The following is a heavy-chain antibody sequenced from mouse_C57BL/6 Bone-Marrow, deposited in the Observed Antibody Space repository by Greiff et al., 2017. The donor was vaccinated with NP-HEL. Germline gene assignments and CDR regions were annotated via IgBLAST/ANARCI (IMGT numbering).Heavy chain of an antibody. Sequence: VQLQQSGPGLVQPSQSLSITCTVSGFSLTSYGVHWVRQSPGKGLEWLGVIWSGGSTDYNAAFISRLSISKDNSKSQVFFKMNSLQADDTAIYYCASMITTGRRFAYWGQGTLVTVSA. V-gene: IGHV2-2*01. CDR1: GFSLTSYG. D-gene: IGHD2-4*01. J-gene: IGHJ3*01. CDR3: ASMITTGRRFAY. CDR2: IWSGGST.